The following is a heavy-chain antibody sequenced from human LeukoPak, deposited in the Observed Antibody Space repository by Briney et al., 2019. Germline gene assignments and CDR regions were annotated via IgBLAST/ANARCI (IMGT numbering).Heavy chain of an antibody. CDR1: GDSVSSNSAT. CDR2: TYYRSKWYK. Sequence: SQTLSLTCAISGDSVSSNSATWNWIRQSPSRGLEWLGRTYYRSKWYKYYTVSVEGRITINPDTSKNQFSLQLNSVTPEDTAVYYCARGPSYFQHWGQGTLVTVSS. V-gene: IGHV6-1*01. CDR3: ARGPSYFQH. J-gene: IGHJ1*01.